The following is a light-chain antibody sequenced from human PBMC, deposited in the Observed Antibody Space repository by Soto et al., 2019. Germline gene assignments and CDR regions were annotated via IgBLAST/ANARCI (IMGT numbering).Light chain of an antibody. CDR3: KQLNSYP. CDR1: QSLGGF. V-gene: IGKV1-39*01. Sequence: DIQMTQSPSSLSASVGDRVTISCRASQSLGGFLNWYQQKPGKAPKLLIYAASSLQSGVPSRFSGSESGTDFTLTISSLQPEDFATYYCKQLNSYPFGPGTKVDIK. CDR2: AAS. J-gene: IGKJ3*01.